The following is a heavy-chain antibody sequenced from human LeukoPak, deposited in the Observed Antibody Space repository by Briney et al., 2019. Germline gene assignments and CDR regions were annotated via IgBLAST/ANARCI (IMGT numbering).Heavy chain of an antibody. Sequence: GASVKVSCKVSGYTLTELSMHWVRQAPGKGLEWMGGFDPEDGETIYAQKFQGRVTMTEDTSTDTAYMELSSLRSEDTAVYYCATELERHNFRVGAFDIWGQGTTVTVSS. J-gene: IGHJ3*02. CDR1: GYTLTELS. CDR2: FDPEDGET. D-gene: IGHD1-1*01. CDR3: ATELERHNFRVGAFDI. V-gene: IGHV1-24*01.